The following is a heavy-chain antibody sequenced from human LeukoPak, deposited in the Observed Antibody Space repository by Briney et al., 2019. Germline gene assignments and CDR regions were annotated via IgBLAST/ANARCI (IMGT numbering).Heavy chain of an antibody. J-gene: IGHJ4*02. V-gene: IGHV1-2*02. Sequence: GASVKVSCKASGYTFTGYYMHWVRQAPGQGLEWMGWINPNSGGTNYAQKFQGRVTMTRDTSISTAYMELSRLRSDDTAVYYCARRSGYSYGNIDYWGQGTLVTVSS. D-gene: IGHD5-18*01. CDR3: ARRSGYSYGNIDY. CDR1: GYTFTGYY. CDR2: INPNSGGT.